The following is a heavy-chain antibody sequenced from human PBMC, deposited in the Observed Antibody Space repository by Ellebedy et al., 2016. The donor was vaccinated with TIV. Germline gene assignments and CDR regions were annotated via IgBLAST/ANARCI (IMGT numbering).Heavy chain of an antibody. CDR2: TSYSGNT. CDR1: GDSIDTFNYY. V-gene: IGHV4-39*01. D-gene: IGHD1-26*01. CDR3: ARHAIVGATSWFDP. Sequence: SETLSLTXTVSGDSIDTFNYYWGWVRQPPGKELECIGSTSYSGNTFYKPSLQSRVTISLDTSRNRFSLRLTSMTAADTAMYYCARHAIVGATSWFDPWGQGTLVTVSS. J-gene: IGHJ5*02.